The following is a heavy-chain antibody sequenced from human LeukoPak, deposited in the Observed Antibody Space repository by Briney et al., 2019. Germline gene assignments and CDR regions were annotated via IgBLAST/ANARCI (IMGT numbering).Heavy chain of an antibody. V-gene: IGHV1-2*02. CDR3: ARFGPTGTFDY. J-gene: IGHJ4*02. Sequence: GASVKVSCRASGYTFTGYYMHWVRQAPGQGLEWMGWINPNSGGTNYTQKFQGRVTMTRDTSISTAYMELSRLRSDDTAVYFCARFGPTGTFDYWGQGTLVTVSS. D-gene: IGHD1-7*01. CDR2: INPNSGGT. CDR1: GYTFTGYY.